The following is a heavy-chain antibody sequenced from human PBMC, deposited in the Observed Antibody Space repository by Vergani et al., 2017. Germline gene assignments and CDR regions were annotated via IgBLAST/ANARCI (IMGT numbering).Heavy chain of an antibody. CDR1: GFTFDDYA. Sequence: EVQLVESGGGLVQPGRSLRLSCAASGFTFDDYAMHWVRQAPGKGLEWVSGISWNSGSIGYADSVKGRFTISRDNAKNTLYLQMNSLRAEDTAVYYCARALAITMVRGVIVSGWFDPWGQGTLVTVSS. CDR2: ISWNSGSI. D-gene: IGHD3-10*01. CDR3: ARALAITMVRGVIVSGWFDP. V-gene: IGHV3-9*01. J-gene: IGHJ5*02.